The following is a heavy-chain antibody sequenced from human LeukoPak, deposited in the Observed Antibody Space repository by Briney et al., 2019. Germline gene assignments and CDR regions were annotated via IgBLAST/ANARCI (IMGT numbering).Heavy chain of an antibody. J-gene: IGHJ6*03. CDR3: ARDRDSGWAEGYYYYMDV. D-gene: IGHD6-19*01. CDR2: IYYSGST. V-gene: IGHV4-59*12. Sequence: SETLSLTCTVSGGSISSYYWSWIRQPPGKGLEWIGYIYYSGSTNYNPSLKSRVTISVDTSKNQFSLKLSSVTAADTAVYYCARDRDSGWAEGYYYYMDVWGKGTTVTISS. CDR1: GGSISSYY.